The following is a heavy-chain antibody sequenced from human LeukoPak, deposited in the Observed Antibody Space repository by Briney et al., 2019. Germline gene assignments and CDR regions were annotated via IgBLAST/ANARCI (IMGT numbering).Heavy chain of an antibody. V-gene: IGHV4-39*02. Sequence: SETLSLTCTVSGGSISSSSYYWGWIRQPPGKGLEWIGSIYYSGSTYYNPSLKSRVTISVDTSKNQFSLKLSSVTAADTAVYYCARDGLRYGDYGFDYWGQGTLVTVSS. D-gene: IGHD4-17*01. CDR2: IYYSGST. J-gene: IGHJ4*02. CDR3: ARDGLRYGDYGFDY. CDR1: GGSISSSSYY.